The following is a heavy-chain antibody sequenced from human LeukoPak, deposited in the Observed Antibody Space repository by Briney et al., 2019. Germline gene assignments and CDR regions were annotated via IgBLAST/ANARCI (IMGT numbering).Heavy chain of an antibody. J-gene: IGHJ4*02. Sequence: SETLSLTCAVYGGSFSGYYWSWICQPPGKGLEWIGEINHSGSTNYNPSLKSRVTISVDTSKNQFSLKLSSVTAADTAVYYCARHKYQLLDYWGQGTLVTVSS. V-gene: IGHV4-34*01. CDR3: ARHKYQLLDY. CDR1: GGSFSGYY. D-gene: IGHD2-2*01. CDR2: INHSGST.